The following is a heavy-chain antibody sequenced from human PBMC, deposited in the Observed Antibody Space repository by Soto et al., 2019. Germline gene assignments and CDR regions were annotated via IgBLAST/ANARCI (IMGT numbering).Heavy chain of an antibody. CDR2: ISKDCLDR. CDR1: GVSFKEFG. J-gene: IGHJ4*02. Sequence: GGSLRLSCVVSGVSFKEFGMDWVRQYPGEGLAWLPSISKDCLDRYYSESVKGRFTISRDDSKNTVFLQMNSLKVEDTSAYFCASPREGQWLVFDHWGQRTLVTVSS. D-gene: IGHD6-19*01. V-gene: IGHV3-30*19. CDR3: ASPREGQWLVFDH.